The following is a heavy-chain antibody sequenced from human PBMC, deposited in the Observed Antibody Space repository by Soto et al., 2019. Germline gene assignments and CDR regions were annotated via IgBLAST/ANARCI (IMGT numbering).Heavy chain of an antibody. Sequence: GASVKVSCKASGGTFSSYAISCVRQAPGQGLEWMGGIIPIFGTANYAQKFQGRVTITADESTSTAYMGLSSLRSEDTAVYYCASLRIFSSWYQGWFDPWGQGTLVTVSS. CDR2: IIPIFGTA. CDR3: ASLRIFSSWYQGWFDP. D-gene: IGHD6-13*01. CDR1: GGTFSSYA. V-gene: IGHV1-69*13. J-gene: IGHJ5*02.